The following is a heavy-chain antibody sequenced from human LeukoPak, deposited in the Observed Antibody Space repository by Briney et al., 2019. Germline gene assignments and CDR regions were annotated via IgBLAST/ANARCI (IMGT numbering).Heavy chain of an antibody. CDR3: ARGMWSSGWYWGHYYYYYMDV. V-gene: IGHV1-8*01. CDR2: MNPNSGNT. J-gene: IGHJ6*03. Sequence: ASVKVSCKASGYTFTSYDINWVRQAPGQGLEWMGWMNPNSGNTGYAQKFQGRVTMTRNTSISTAYMELSSLRSEDTAVYYCARGMWSSGWYWGHYYYYYMDVWGKGTTVTVSS. CDR1: GYTFTSYD. D-gene: IGHD6-19*01.